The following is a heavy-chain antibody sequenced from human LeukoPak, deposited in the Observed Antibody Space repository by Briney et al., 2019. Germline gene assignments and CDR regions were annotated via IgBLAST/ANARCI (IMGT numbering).Heavy chain of an antibody. CDR2: IKTKSDGGTT. V-gene: IGHV3-15*01. J-gene: IGHJ4*02. CDR3: TPGGDCSGASCYSAGY. D-gene: IGHD2-15*01. CDR1: GFTFNNAR. Sequence: KPGGSLRLSCAASGFTFNNARVSWVRQAPGKGLEWVGRIKTKSDGGTTDYAAPVKGRFTISRDDSKNSVFLQMSSLKTDDTAVYFCTPGGDCSGASCYSAGYWGQGTLVTVSS.